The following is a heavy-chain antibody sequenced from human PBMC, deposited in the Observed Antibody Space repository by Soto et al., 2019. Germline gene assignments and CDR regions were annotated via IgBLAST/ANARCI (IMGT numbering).Heavy chain of an antibody. CDR1: GGTFSSYA. J-gene: IGHJ5*02. Sequence: ASVKVSCKASGGTFSSYAISWVRQAPGQGLEWMGGIIPIFCTANYAQKFQGRVTITADKSTSTAYMELSSLRSEDTAVYYCARGGICSGGSCYSNNWFDPWGQGTLVTVSS. V-gene: IGHV1-69*06. D-gene: IGHD2-15*01. CDR2: IIPIFCTA. CDR3: ARGGICSGGSCYSNNWFDP.